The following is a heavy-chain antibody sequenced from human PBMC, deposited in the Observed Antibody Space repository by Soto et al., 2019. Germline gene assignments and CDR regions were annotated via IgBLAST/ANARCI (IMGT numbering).Heavy chain of an antibody. CDR1: GDSISASS. Sequence: SETLSLTCTVSGDSISASSWSWVRQPPGKGLEWIGNIHYNGNTKYNPSLKSRVTMSVDTSKNQFSLKLISVTAEDTSVYYCAKEGGLSGSYYISSSYYFDYWGQGTLVTVSS. V-gene: IGHV4-59*01. CDR3: AKEGGLSGSYYISSSYYFDY. CDR2: IHYNGNT. J-gene: IGHJ4*02. D-gene: IGHD1-26*01.